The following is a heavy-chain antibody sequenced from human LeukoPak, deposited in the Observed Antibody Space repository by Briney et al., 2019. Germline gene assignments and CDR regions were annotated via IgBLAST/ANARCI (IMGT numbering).Heavy chain of an antibody. D-gene: IGHD1-26*01. V-gene: IGHV3-64*01. CDR3: ARGRQGATTRYFDL. Sequence: GGSLRLSCVAPANLFSIYAVRWVRQGPGKGLECISTISSDGGSTYYANSVKGRFTISRDNSKNTLYLQTGSLRAEDMAVYYCARGRQGATTRYFDLWGRGTRVTVSS. J-gene: IGHJ2*01. CDR2: ISSDGGST. CDR1: ANLFSIYA.